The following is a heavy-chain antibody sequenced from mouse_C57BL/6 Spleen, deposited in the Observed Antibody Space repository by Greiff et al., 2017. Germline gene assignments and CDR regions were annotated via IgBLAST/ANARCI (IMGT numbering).Heavy chain of an antibody. CDR1: GYAFSSSG. V-gene: IGHV1-82*01. D-gene: IGHD2-1*01. CDR3: ARERIYYGKYEDAMDY. J-gene: IGHJ4*01. CDR2: IYPGDGHI. Sequence: VQLQESGPELVKPGASVTLSCTASGYAFSSSGMNWVKQTPGKGLEWIGWIYPGDGHINYTGTFKGKATVDADKSSSTDYMEHSSLTSEDSTVYFSARERIYYGKYEDAMDYWGKGTTVTVSS.